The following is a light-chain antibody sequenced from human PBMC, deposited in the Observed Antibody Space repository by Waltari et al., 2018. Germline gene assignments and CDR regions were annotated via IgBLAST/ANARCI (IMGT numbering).Light chain of an antibody. Sequence: GVLTQSPLSLAVTLGQPVSISCKSSQSLLYSNGNVYLDWYLQRPGQSPRRLIYQVSKRDSGVPDRFSGSGSDTDFTLRISRVEADDVGTYYCLQVPFTFGPGTKMEVK. J-gene: IGKJ3*01. V-gene: IGKV2-30*01. CDR2: QVS. CDR3: LQVPFT. CDR1: QSLLYSNGNVY.